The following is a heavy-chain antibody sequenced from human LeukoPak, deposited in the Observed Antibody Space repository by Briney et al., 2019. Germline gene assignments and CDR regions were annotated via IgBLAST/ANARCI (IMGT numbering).Heavy chain of an antibody. CDR3: AKDAVRGDGYWEFDY. Sequence: HGGSLSPSGAAFGSTFNTYAMSGVGQAPGKGLEGVSVILQSGDDTYYADSVKGRFTISRDNSNNMLYLQMNSLRVEDTAIYYCAKDAVRGDGYWEFDYWGQGSLVTVSS. CDR2: ILQSGDDT. V-gene: IGHV3-23*01. J-gene: IGHJ4*02. D-gene: IGHD5-24*01. CDR1: GSTFNTYA.